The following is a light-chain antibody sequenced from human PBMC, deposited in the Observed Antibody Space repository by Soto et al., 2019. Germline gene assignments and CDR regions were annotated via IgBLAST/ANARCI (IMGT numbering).Light chain of an antibody. J-gene: IGLJ1*01. CDR1: SSDVGGYNY. V-gene: IGLV2-14*01. CDR2: DVS. CDR3: SSYTSSSTLFYV. Sequence: QSALTQPASVSGSPGQSITISCTRTSSDVGGYNYVSWYQQHPGKAPKLMIYDVSNRPSGVSNRFSGSKSGNTASLTISGLQAEDEADYYCSSYTSSSTLFYVFGTGTKVTV.